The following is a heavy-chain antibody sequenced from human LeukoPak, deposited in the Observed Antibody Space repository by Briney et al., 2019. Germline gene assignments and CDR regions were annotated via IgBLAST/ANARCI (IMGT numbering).Heavy chain of an antibody. D-gene: IGHD1-26*01. CDR3: ARGLPRVGATTFDY. J-gene: IGHJ4*02. Sequence: GGSLRLSCAASGFTFSTYSMSWVRQAPGKGLEWVAKMKEDGSEIFYVDSVKGRFTISRDNAKNSLYLQMNSLRAEDTAVYYCARGLPRVGATTFDYWGQGTLVTVSS. CDR2: MKEDGSEI. V-gene: IGHV3-7*01. CDR1: GFTFSTYS.